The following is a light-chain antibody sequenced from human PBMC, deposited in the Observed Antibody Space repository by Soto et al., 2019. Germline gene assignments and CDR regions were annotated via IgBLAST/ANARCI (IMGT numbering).Light chain of an antibody. Sequence: IQMTQSPSSLSASVGDRVTITCQASQDIANYVNWYQQKPGKAPKLLIYDASNLETGVPSRFSGSASGTDFTFTISSLQPEDTETYYCQQYDNLPLTFGGGTKVEIK. CDR1: QDIANY. V-gene: IGKV1-33*01. CDR3: QQYDNLPLT. CDR2: DAS. J-gene: IGKJ4*01.